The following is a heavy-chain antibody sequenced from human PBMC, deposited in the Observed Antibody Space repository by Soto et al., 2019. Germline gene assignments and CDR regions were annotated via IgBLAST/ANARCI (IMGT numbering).Heavy chain of an antibody. J-gene: IGHJ5*02. CDR3: ARVMRDFCSGGSCYSTRFDP. Sequence: GGSLRLSCAASGFTFSSYWMSWVRQAPGKGLEWVANIKQDGSEKYYGDSVKGRFTISRDNAKNSRYLQMNSLMAEDTAVYYCARVMRDFCSGGSCYSTRFDPWGQGTLVTVSS. CDR2: IKQDGSEK. D-gene: IGHD2-15*01. V-gene: IGHV3-7*01. CDR1: GFTFSSYW.